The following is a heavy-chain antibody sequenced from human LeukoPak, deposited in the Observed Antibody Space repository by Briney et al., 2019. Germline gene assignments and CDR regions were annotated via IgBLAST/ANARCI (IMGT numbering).Heavy chain of an antibody. CDR2: IRYDGSNK. J-gene: IGHJ4*02. D-gene: IGHD1-14*01. V-gene: IGHV3-30*02. CDR3: AKDPDPPGNYFDY. CDR1: GFTFSSYG. Sequence: GGSLRLSCAASGFTFSSYGMRWVRQAPGKGLEWVAFIRYDGSNKYYADSVKGRFTISRDNSKNTLYLQMNSLRAEDTAVYYCAKDPDPPGNYFDYWGQGTLVTVSS.